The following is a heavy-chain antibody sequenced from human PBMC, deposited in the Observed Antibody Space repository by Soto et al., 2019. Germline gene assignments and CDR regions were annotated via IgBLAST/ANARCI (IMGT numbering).Heavy chain of an antibody. Sequence: LRLSCAASGFTFSSYAMSWVRQAPGKGLEWVSAISGSGGSTYYADSVKGRFTISRDNSKNTLYMQMNSLRAEDTAVYYCAKALKPYYYYYGMDVWGQGTTVTVSS. CDR2: ISGSGGST. J-gene: IGHJ6*02. CDR1: GFTFSSYA. V-gene: IGHV3-23*01. CDR3: AKALKPYYYYYGMDV.